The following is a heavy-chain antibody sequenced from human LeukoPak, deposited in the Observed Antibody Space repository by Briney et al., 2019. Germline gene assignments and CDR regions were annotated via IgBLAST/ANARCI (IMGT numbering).Heavy chain of an antibody. J-gene: IGHJ5*02. D-gene: IGHD2-2*01. CDR3: TRHTRGTDWFDP. CDR2: IRSKANGYAT. CDR1: GFTFSGSA. V-gene: IGHV3-73*01. Sequence: PGGSLRLSCAASGFTFSGSATHWVRQTSGKGLEWVGRIRSKANGYATTYVASVKGRFTISRDDSKNTAYLQMNSLKTEDTAVYYCTRHTRGTDWFDPWGQGTLVTVSS.